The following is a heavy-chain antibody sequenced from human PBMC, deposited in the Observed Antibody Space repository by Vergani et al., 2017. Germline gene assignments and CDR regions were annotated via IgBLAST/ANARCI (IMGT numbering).Heavy chain of an antibody. CDR1: GFTFSSYS. J-gene: IGHJ4*02. CDR3: ARGLFVARPRGFDY. D-gene: IGHD6-6*01. Sequence: VQLVESGGGVVQPGRSLRLSCAASGFTFSSYSMNWVRQAPGKGLEWVSYISSSSSTIYYADSVKGRFTISRDNAKNSLYLQMNSLRAEDTAVYYCARGLFVARPRGFDYWGQGTLVTVSS. CDR2: ISSSSSTI. V-gene: IGHV3-48*01.